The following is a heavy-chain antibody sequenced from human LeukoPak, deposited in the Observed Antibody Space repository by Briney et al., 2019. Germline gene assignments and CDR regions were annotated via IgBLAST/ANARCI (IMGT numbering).Heavy chain of an antibody. CDR3: VKDAQRGFDYSNSLQH. D-gene: IGHD4-11*01. CDR1: GFTFSHYG. Sequence: GGSLRLSCEASGFTFSHYGMHWVRQAPGKGLEWVAVIWSDAANQYYSDSVKGRFTISRDNFKRTVSLQMNSLRAEDTAVYYCVKDAQRGFDYSNSLQHWGQGSLVTVSS. V-gene: IGHV3-33*06. J-gene: IGHJ4*02. CDR2: IWSDAANQ.